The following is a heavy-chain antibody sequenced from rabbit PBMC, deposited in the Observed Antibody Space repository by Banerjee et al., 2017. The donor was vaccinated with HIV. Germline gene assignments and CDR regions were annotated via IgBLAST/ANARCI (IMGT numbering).Heavy chain of an antibody. V-gene: IGHV1S45*01. J-gene: IGHJ4*01. CDR2: IYGGSSGST. Sequence: QEQLEESGGDLVKPEGSLTLTCTASGFSFSSSYWICWVRQAPGKGLEWIACIYGGSSGSTYYASWAKGRFTISKTSSTTVTLQMTSLTAADTATYFCARAPDNYGYGGYAGAYNLWGPGTLVTVS. D-gene: IGHD6-1*01. CDR1: GFSFSSSYW. CDR3: ARAPDNYGYGGYAGAYNL.